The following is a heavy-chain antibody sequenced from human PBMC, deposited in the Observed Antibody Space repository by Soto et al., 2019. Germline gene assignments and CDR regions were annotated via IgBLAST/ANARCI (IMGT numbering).Heavy chain of an antibody. Sequence: QGHLVQSGAEVKKPGTSVKVSCKASGYTFTRYGISWVRQAHGQGLEWMGWISGYNGDTNYAQNLQGRVTMTIDTSTSTAYMELRSLTSDDTAVYYCAKNGQPPYYYYGLDVWGQGTTVTVSS. CDR2: ISGYNGDT. V-gene: IGHV1-18*01. CDR1: GYTFTRYG. CDR3: AKNGQPPYYYYGLDV. J-gene: IGHJ6*02. D-gene: IGHD2-8*01.